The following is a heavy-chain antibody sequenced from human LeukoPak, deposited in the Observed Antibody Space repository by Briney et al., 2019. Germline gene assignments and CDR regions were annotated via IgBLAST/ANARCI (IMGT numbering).Heavy chain of an antibody. J-gene: IGHJ4*02. D-gene: IGHD1-14*01. V-gene: IGHV3-15*01. Sequence: AGGSLRLSCAASGXTFSDAWMSXVRXAPGKGLEWVGRIKSKTDGGTTDYAAPVQGRLTISREDSANTLYLQMSSLKTEDTAVYYCTTDISAVHYWGQGTLVTVSS. CDR1: GXTFSDAW. CDR3: TTDISAVHY. CDR2: IKSKTDGGTT.